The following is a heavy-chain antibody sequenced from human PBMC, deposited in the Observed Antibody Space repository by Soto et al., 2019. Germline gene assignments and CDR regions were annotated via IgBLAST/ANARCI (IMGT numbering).Heavy chain of an antibody. CDR3: ARFPFRGVTLSDYWYFDL. V-gene: IGHV3-33*01. Sequence: QVQVVESGGGVVQPGRSLRLSCAASGFTFSSYGMHWVRQAPGKGLEWVAVIWYDGSNKYYADSVKGRFTISRDNSKNTLYLQMNSLRAQDTAVYYCARFPFRGVTLSDYWYFDLWGRGTLVTVSS. CDR2: IWYDGSNK. CDR1: GFTFSSYG. J-gene: IGHJ2*01. D-gene: IGHD3-16*01.